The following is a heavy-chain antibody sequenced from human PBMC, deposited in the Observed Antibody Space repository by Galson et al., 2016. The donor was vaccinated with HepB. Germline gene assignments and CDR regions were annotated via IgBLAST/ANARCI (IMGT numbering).Heavy chain of an antibody. CDR2: INPNYGGT. CDR3: ARDFGAGSGTYLDY. V-gene: IGHV1-46*01. D-gene: IGHD1-26*01. CDR1: GYTFTDYY. J-gene: IGHJ4*02. Sequence: SVKVSCKASGYTFTDYYIHWVRQAPGQGLEWMGMINPNYGGTSYAEKFQGRVTTTRDTSTSTVYMELNSLRSEDTAIYYCARDFGAGSGTYLDYWGQGTLVTVSS.